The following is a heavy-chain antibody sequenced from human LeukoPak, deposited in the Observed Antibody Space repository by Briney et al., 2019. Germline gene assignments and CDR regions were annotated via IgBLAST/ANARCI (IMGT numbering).Heavy chain of an antibody. CDR3: ARGSVGVVATIPLDYYYYMDV. Sequence: GGSLRLSCAASGFTFSSYWMSWVRQAPGKGLEWVANIKQDGSEKYYVDSVKGRFTNSRDNDKNSLYLQMNSLRAEDTAVYYCARGSVGVVATIPLDYYYYMDVWGKGTTVTVSS. CDR2: IKQDGSEK. CDR1: GFTFSSYW. J-gene: IGHJ6*03. D-gene: IGHD5-12*01. V-gene: IGHV3-7*01.